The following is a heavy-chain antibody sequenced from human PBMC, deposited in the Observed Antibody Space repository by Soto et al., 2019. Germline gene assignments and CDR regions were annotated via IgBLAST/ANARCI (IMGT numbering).Heavy chain of an antibody. Sequence: PGGSLRLSCAASGFTFSSYSMNWVRQAPGKGLEWVSYISSSSSTIYYADSVKGRFTISRDNAKNSLYLQMNSLRDEDTAVYYCATGLLDDSSGYHYYFDYWGQGTLVTVSS. D-gene: IGHD3-22*01. CDR3: ATGLLDDSSGYHYYFDY. CDR1: GFTFSSYS. V-gene: IGHV3-48*02. J-gene: IGHJ4*02. CDR2: ISSSSSTI.